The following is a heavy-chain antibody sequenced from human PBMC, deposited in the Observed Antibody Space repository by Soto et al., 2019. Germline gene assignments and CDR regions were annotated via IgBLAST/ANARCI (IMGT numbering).Heavy chain of an antibody. CDR2: INIDGNRI. Sequence: EVQLVESGGGLVQPGGSLRLSCAASGFTFSRYWMHWVLQAPGKGLVWVSRINIDGNRINYADSVKGRCTISRDNAKNTLYMQVNSLRDEDTAVYYCVRGDGDHYDGNGYLGRNWGQGTLVTVSS. CDR3: VRGDGDHYDGNGYLGRN. D-gene: IGHD3-22*01. J-gene: IGHJ4*02. V-gene: IGHV3-74*01. CDR1: GFTFSRYW.